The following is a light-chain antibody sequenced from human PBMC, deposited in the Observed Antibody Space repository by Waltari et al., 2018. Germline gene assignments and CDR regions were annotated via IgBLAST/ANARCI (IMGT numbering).Light chain of an antibody. J-gene: IGLJ3*02. CDR1: GPNSGSNY. Sequence: SVLTQPPSASGTPGQTVSVSCSGSGPNSGSNYAYWYQHVPGTAPQLLIYRNEQRPSGVPDRFSGSKSGTSASLAISGLRSEDEADYFCTSWDDSLNAWVFGGGTKLTVL. V-gene: IGLV1-47*01. CDR2: RNE. CDR3: TSWDDSLNAWV.